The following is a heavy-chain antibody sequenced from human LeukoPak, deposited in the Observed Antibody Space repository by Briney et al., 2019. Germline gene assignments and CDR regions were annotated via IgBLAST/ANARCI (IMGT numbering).Heavy chain of an antibody. CDR2: ISYDGSNK. D-gene: IGHD4-23*01. CDR1: GFTFSNYG. Sequence: GGSLRLSCGTSGFTFSNYGMHWVRQAPGKGLEWVAVISYDGSNKDYADSVKGRFAISRDNSRNTLFVQMNSLRAEDTAVYFCVLGHYGGLFDNWGQGTLVTVSS. J-gene: IGHJ4*02. V-gene: IGHV3-30*19. CDR3: VLGHYGGLFDN.